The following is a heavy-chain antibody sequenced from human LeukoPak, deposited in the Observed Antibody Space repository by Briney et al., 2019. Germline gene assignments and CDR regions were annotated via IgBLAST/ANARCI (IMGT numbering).Heavy chain of an antibody. CDR1: GFTVSSNY. Sequence: QAGGSLRLSCAASGFTVSSNYMSWVRQAPGKGLEWVSVVYSGGSTYYADSVKGRFTISRDNSKNTLYLQMNSLRAEDAAVYYCARGSSYGDFDYWGQGTLVTVSS. V-gene: IGHV3-53*01. CDR2: VYSGGST. D-gene: IGHD6-13*01. CDR3: ARGSSYGDFDY. J-gene: IGHJ4*02.